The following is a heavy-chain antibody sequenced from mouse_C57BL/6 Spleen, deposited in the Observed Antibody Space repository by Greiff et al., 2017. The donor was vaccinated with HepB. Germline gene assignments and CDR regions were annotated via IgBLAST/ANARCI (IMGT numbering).Heavy chain of an antibody. CDR3: ARQFAY. V-gene: IGHV3-6*01. Sequence: EVKLMESGPGLVKPSQSLSLTCSVTGYSITSGYYWNWIRQFPGNKLEWMGYISYDGSNNYNPSLKNRIPITRDTSKNQFFLKLNSVTTEDTATYYCARQFAYWGQGTLVTVSA. J-gene: IGHJ3*01. CDR1: GYSITSGYY. CDR2: ISYDGSN.